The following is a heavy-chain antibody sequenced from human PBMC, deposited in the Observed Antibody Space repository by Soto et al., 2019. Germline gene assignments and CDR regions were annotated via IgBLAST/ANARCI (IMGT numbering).Heavy chain of an antibody. V-gene: IGHV4-61*01. CDR2: VYYSGTT. J-gene: IGHJ4*02. CDR3: ARTTAVPNTLRSRYFFDY. CDR1: GGSVSDKTYY. Sequence: SETLSLTCSVSGGSVSDKTYYWSWIRQPPGKRLEWIGYVYYSGTTNHNPSLKSRVTISVDLSKNRFSLRLSSVTTADTALYYCARTTAVPNTLRSRYFFDYWGQGTLVTVSS. D-gene: IGHD4-17*01.